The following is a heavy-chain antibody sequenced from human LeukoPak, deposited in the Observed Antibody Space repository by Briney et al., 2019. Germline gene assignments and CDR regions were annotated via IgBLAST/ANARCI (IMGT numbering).Heavy chain of an antibody. CDR2: IYYSGST. Sequence: PSGTLSLTCTVSGGSISSGDYYWSWIRQPPGKGLEWIGYIYYSGSTYYNPSLKSRVTISVDTSKNQFSLKLSSVTAADTAVYYCARAPPGVAFDIWGQGTMVTVSS. V-gene: IGHV4-30-4*08. J-gene: IGHJ3*02. CDR3: ARAPPGVAFDI. CDR1: GGSISSGDYY. D-gene: IGHD2-8*01.